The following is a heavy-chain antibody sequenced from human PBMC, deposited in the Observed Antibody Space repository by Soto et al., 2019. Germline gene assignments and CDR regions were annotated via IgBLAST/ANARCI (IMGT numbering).Heavy chain of an antibody. D-gene: IGHD3-10*01. CDR1: GFRFKSYC. Sequence: XGSLRLTCAGCGFRFKSYCMHWVRQAPGKGLEWVAIIWYDGSNENYADSVKGRYTISRDNSKNTLYLQLNSLRAEDTALYYCARDSGSNGSPFDICGQRTMVPVSS. CDR3: ARDSGSNGSPFDI. J-gene: IGHJ3*02. V-gene: IGHV3-33*01. CDR2: IWYDGSNE.